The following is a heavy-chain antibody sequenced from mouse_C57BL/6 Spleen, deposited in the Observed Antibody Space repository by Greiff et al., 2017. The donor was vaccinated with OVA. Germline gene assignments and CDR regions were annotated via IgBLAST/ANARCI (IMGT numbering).Heavy chain of an antibody. Sequence: VQLQQSGPELVKPGASVKISCKASGYAFSSSWMSWVKQRPGKGLEWIGRIYTGDGDTNYNGTFKGKAALTANKSSSTAYMQLSSVTSEDSAVYFWARSWMDYWGQGTSVTVSS. CDR3: ARSWMDY. V-gene: IGHV1-82*01. CDR2: IYTGDGDT. CDR1: GYAFSSSW. J-gene: IGHJ4*01.